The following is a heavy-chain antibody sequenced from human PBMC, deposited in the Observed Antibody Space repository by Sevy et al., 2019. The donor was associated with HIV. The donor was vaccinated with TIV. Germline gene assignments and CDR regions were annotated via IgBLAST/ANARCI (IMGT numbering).Heavy chain of an antibody. V-gene: IGHV3-23*01. Sequence: GGSLRLSCAASGFTFRNYAMTWVRQAPGKGLEWVSTISDSGVITYYADFVQGRITFSRDNSRNTVSLLMNSLRAEDTAVYYCAKVYQVLGSHYPYYYGMDVWGQGTTVTVSS. D-gene: IGHD2-2*01. J-gene: IGHJ6*02. CDR3: AKVYQVLGSHYPYYYGMDV. CDR2: ISDSGVIT. CDR1: GFTFRNYA.